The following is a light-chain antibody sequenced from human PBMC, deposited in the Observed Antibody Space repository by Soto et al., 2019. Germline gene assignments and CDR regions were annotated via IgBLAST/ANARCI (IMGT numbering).Light chain of an antibody. CDR3: AAWDDSLNGYV. CDR2: SNN. Sequence: QSVLTQPTSASGTPGQRVTTSCSASTCDIGSNTVNWYQQLPVTAPKLHINSNNQRPSGVPDRFSGSKSGTSASLAISGLQSEDEADYYCAAWDDSLNGYVFGTGTKVTVL. J-gene: IGLJ1*01. CDR1: TCDIGSNT. V-gene: IGLV1-44*01.